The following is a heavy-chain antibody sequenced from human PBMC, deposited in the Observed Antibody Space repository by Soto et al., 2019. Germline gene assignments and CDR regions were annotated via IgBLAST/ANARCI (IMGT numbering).Heavy chain of an antibody. D-gene: IGHD6-19*01. CDR3: ARVAVAGGYYYYGMDV. Sequence: SVKVSCKDSGGTFSSYAISWVRQAPGQGLEWMGGIIPIFGTANYAQKFQGRVTITADKSTSTAYMELSSLRAEDTAVYYCARVAVAGGYYYYGMDVWGQGTPATLS. V-gene: IGHV1-69*06. CDR1: GGTFSSYA. J-gene: IGHJ6*02. CDR2: IIPIFGTA.